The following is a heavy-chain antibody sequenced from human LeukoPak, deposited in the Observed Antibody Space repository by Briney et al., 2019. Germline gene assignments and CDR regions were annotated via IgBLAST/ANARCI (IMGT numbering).Heavy chain of an antibody. CDR3: ARRPGGYYYYYMDV. CDR1: GYTFTSYG. J-gene: IGHJ6*03. V-gene: IGHV1-18*01. D-gene: IGHD3-10*01. Sequence: ASVKVSCKASGYTFTSYGISWVRQAPGQGLEWMGWISAYNGHTNYAQKVQGRVIMTTDTSTSTAYMELRSLTSDDTAVYYCARRPGGYYYYYMDVWGKGTTVTVSS. CDR2: ISAYNGHT.